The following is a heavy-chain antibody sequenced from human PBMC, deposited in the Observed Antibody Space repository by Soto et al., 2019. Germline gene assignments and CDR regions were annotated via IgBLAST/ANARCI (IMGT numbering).Heavy chain of an antibody. V-gene: IGHV3-23*01. D-gene: IGHD3-3*01. J-gene: IGHJ6*03. CDR3: ARQPHVLRFLEWLPGADYYYYYYMDV. Sequence: GGSLRLSCAASGFTFSSYVMSWVRQAPGKGLEWVSAISGSGGSTYYADSVKGRFTISRDNSKNTPYLQMNSLRAEDTAVYYCARQPHVLRFLEWLPGADYYYYYYMDVWGKGTTVTVSS. CDR1: GFTFSSYV. CDR2: ISGSGGST.